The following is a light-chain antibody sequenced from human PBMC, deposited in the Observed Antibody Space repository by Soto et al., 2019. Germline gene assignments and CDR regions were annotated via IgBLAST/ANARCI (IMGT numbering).Light chain of an antibody. CDR1: QRVSSGH. CDR2: GIS. V-gene: IGKV3-20*01. Sequence: EIVLTQSPGTLYLSPGERATLSCRASQRVSSGHLAWYQQKPGQAPRLLTYGISSRATGTPDRFSGSGSGTDFTLTISRLEPEDFAVYSCQYYDYPPPFGQGTRLEIK. CDR3: QYYDYPPP. J-gene: IGKJ5*01.